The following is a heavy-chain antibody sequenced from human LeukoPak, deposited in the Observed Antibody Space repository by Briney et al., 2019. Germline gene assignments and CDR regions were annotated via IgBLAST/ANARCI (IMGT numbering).Heavy chain of an antibody. Sequence: PGGSLRLSCAASGFTFSSYSMNWVRQAPGKGLEWVSSIFPSGGEIHYADSVRGRFTISRDNSKSILSLQMNSLIAEDTAIYYCATYRQVLLPFESWGQGTLVTVSS. V-gene: IGHV3-21*04. CDR3: ATYRQVLLPFES. D-gene: IGHD5-18*01. J-gene: IGHJ4*02. CDR2: IFPSGGEI. CDR1: GFTFSSYS.